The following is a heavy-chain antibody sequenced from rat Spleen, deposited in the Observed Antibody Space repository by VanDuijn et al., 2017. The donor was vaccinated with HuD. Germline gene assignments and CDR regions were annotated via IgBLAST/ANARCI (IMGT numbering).Heavy chain of an antibody. CDR2: ISYDASST. V-gene: IGHV5-20*01. CDR3: TSVGNYFNY. Sequence: EVQLVESGGGLVQPGRSMKLSSAASGFTFSNYDMAWVRQAPTKGLEWVASISYDASSTYYRDSMKGRFTISRDNAKSTLYLQMDSLRSEDTATYYCTSVGNYFNYWGQGVMVTVSS. CDR1: GFTFSNYD. J-gene: IGHJ2*01.